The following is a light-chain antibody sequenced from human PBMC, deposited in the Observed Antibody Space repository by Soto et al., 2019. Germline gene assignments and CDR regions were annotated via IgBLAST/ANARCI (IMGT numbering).Light chain of an antibody. CDR2: RNN. V-gene: IGLV1-47*01. CDR1: SSNIGSNY. CDR3: AAWDDSLNHP. J-gene: IGLJ2*01. Sequence: QSVLTQPPSASGTPGKRVTISCSGSSSNIGSNYVYWYQQLPGTAPKLLIYRNNQRPSGVPDRFSGSKSGTSASLAISGLRSEDEADNDCAAWDDSLNHPFGGGTKLTVL.